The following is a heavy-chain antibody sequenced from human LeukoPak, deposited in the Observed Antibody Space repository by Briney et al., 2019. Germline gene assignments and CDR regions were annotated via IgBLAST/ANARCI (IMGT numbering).Heavy chain of an antibody. D-gene: IGHD6-13*01. CDR3: ARSGWGIAAHANLYDY. J-gene: IGHJ4*02. Sequence: PSETLSLTCTVSGGSISSSSYYWGWIRQPPGKGLEWIGSIYYSGSTYYNPSLKSRVTISVDTSKNQFSLKLSSVTAADTAVYYCARSGWGIAAHANLYDYWGQGTLVTVSS. CDR1: GGSISSSSYY. CDR2: IYYSGST. V-gene: IGHV4-39*07.